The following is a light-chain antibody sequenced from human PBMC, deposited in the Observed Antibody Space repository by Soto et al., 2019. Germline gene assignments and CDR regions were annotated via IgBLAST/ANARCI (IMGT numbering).Light chain of an antibody. CDR1: SSDVGAYNY. Sequence: QSALTQPASVSGSPGQSITISCTGTSSDVGAYNYFSWYQQHPGKAPKLMIYEVTYRPSGVSDRFSGSKSGNTASLTISGLQAEDEAHYFCCSFTSSTTGVFGGGTKLTVL. J-gene: IGLJ3*02. V-gene: IGLV2-14*03. CDR3: CSFTSSTTGV. CDR2: EVT.